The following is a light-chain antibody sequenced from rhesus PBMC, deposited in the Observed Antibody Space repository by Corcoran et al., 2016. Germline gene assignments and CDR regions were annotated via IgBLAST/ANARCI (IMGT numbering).Light chain of an antibody. CDR1: ENVNNY. CDR2: KAS. V-gene: IGKV1-74*01. CDR3: QRGYGIPLT. Sequence: DIQMTQSPSSLSASVGDRVTITCRASENVNNYSNWYQQKPGKAPKLLNYKASTLQSGVPSRFSGSGSGTDYTFTISSLQPEDVATYYCQRGYGIPLTFGGGTKVELK. J-gene: IGKJ4*01.